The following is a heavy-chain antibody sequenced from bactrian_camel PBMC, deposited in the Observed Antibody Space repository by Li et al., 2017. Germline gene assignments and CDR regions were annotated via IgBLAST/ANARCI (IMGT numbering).Heavy chain of an antibody. D-gene: IGHD5*01. CDR2: IEAYGTT. J-gene: IGHJ4*01. CDR1: GRTYSKWC. CDR3: AADRAPCLAALGNITGYSI. Sequence: HVQLVESGGGSVQAGGSLRLSCAASGRTYSKWCMGWFRQVPGKEREGLATIEAYGTTTYADSVKGRFTISRDNAKKMLYLQMNSLKPEDTAMYYCAADRAPCLAALGNITGYSIWGQGTQVTVS. V-gene: IGHV3S57*01.